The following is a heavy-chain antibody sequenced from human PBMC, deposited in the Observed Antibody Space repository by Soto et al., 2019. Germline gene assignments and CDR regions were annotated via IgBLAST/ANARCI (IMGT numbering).Heavy chain of an antibody. J-gene: IGHJ5*02. CDR3: ATHCRSTSSYYTFDP. CDR1: GGSFSSYY. D-gene: IGHD2-2*01. Sequence: QVQLQQRGAGLLKPSETLSLTCAVYGGSFSSYYWSWIRQPPGKGLEWIGQINHYGSTDYNPSPKGRVNISVDTSKNHFSLRLSSLTAADAVMYYCATHCRSTSSYYTFDPWGQRTLVTVSS. V-gene: IGHV4-34*01. CDR2: INHYGST.